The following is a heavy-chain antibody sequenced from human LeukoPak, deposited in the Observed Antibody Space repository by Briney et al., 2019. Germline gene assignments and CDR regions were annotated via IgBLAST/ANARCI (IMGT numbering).Heavy chain of an antibody. D-gene: IGHD3-16*01. CDR3: ATFPDYEPIDN. Sequence: SETLSLTCVFSGESFSGYYRSWIRQPPGKGLEWIGDINHRGGTSYNPSLKSRLSISIDTSKNQFSLILDSVTAADTAVYFCATFPDYEPIDNWGQGTLVTVSS. V-gene: IGHV4-34*01. CDR1: GESFSGYY. CDR2: INHRGGT. J-gene: IGHJ4*02.